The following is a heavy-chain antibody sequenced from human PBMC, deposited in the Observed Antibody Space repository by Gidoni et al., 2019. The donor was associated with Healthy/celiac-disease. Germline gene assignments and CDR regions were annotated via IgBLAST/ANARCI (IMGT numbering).Heavy chain of an antibody. V-gene: IGHV3-23*01. CDR2: IKGSGGST. CDR3: AKDLRFLEWLPPDFDY. Sequence: EVQMLESGGGLVQPGGSLRLSCAASGFTFSSYAMSWVRQAPGKGLGWVSAIKGSGGSTYYADSVKGRFTISRNNSKNTLYLQMNSLRAEDTAVYYCAKDLRFLEWLPPDFDYWGQGTLVTVSS. D-gene: IGHD3-3*01. CDR1: GFTFSSYA. J-gene: IGHJ4*02.